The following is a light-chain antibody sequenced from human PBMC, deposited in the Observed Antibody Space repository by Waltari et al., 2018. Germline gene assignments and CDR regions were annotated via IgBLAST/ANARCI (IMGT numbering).Light chain of an antibody. CDR2: KVS. Sequence: DVVMTQSPLSLPVTLGQPASISCTSSQSLVHSDGNTYLIWFHQRPGQSPRRLIYKVSTRDSGVPDRFSGSGSGTDFTLKISWVEAEDVGVYYCMQGTHWPYTFGPGTKLDIK. V-gene: IGKV2-30*02. J-gene: IGKJ2*01. CDR3: MQGTHWPYT. CDR1: QSLVHSDGNTY.